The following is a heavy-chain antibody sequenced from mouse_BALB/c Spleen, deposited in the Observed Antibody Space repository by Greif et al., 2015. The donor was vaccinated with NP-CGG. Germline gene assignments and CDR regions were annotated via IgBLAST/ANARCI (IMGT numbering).Heavy chain of an antibody. Sequence: EVKLMESGGGLVQPGGSLKLSCAASGFTFSSYGMSWVRQTPDKRLELVATINSNGGSTYYPDSVKGRFTISRDNAKNTLYLQMSSLKSEDTAMYYCAYYYGSSSYYYAMDYWGQGTSVTVSS. CDR2: INSNGGST. J-gene: IGHJ4*01. V-gene: IGHV5-6-3*01. D-gene: IGHD1-1*01. CDR1: GFTFSSYG. CDR3: AYYYGSSSYYYAMDY.